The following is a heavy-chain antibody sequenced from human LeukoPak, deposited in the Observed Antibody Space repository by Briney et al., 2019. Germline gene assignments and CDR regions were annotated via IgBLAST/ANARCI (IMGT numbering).Heavy chain of an antibody. CDR2: ISSGSSFT. CDR3: ASGVTGGWFDP. CDR1: GFTFSSYS. J-gene: IGHJ5*02. D-gene: IGHD2-15*01. Sequence: GSLRLSCAASGFTFSSYSMSWVRQAPGKGLEWVSSISSGSSFTSYADSLKGRFTISRDNARNSLYLQMNSLRAEDTAVYYCASGVTGGWFDPWGQGTLVTVSP. V-gene: IGHV3-21*01.